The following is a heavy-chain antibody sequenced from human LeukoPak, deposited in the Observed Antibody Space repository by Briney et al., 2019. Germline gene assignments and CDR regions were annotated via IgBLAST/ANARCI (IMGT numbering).Heavy chain of an antibody. CDR3: ARGSNHTIRFLEWLHYYYYMDV. CDR2: IIPIFGTA. D-gene: IGHD3-3*01. Sequence: SVKVSCKASGGTFSSYAISWVRQAPGQGLEWMGGIIPIFGTANYAQKFQGRVTITTDESTSTAYMELSSLRSEDTAAYYCARGSNHTIRFLEWLHYYYYMDVWGKGTTVTVSS. J-gene: IGHJ6*03. V-gene: IGHV1-69*05. CDR1: GGTFSSYA.